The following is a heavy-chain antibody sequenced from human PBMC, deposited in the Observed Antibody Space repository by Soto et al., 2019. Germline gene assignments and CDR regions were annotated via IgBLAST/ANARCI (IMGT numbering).Heavy chain of an antibody. Sequence: VESLKISCKGSGYSFTSYWIGWVRQMPGKGLAWMGMVNPCDSDTRHIPSFQDQGTISADKANSTAYLQWSILKASDTARYYCASRAAAGPRLCRAGIDGWGRGTTVPVS. J-gene: IGHJ6*02. V-gene: IGHV5-51*01. CDR1: GYSFTSYW. CDR3: ASRAAAGPRLCRAGIDG. D-gene: IGHD6-13*01. CDR2: VNPCDSDT.